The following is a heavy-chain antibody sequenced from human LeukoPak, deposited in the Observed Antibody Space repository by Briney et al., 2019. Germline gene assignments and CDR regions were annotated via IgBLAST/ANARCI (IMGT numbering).Heavy chain of an antibody. D-gene: IGHD5-18*01. J-gene: IGHJ4*02. CDR1: GFTVSSNY. CDR2: IYSGGST. CDR3: ASSPALYSYGYFDY. Sequence: GGSLRLSCAASGFTVSSNYMSWVRQAPGKGLEWVSVIYSGGSTYYADSVKGRFTISRDNSKNTLYLQMNSLRAEDTAVYYCASSPALYSYGYFDYWGQGTLVTVSS. V-gene: IGHV3-66*01.